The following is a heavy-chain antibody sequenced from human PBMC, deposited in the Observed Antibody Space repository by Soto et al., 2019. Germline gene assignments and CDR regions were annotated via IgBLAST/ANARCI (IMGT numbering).Heavy chain of an antibody. Sequence: QVQLVQSGAEVKKPGASVKVSCKASGYSFTGYYMHWVRQAPGQGLEWMGWINPNSGATNSAQKFQGRVTMTRDTSISTAYMELSKLRSDDTAVYYCARWVEVAGNPDYWGQGTLVTVSS. CDR3: ARWVEVAGNPDY. V-gene: IGHV1-2*02. CDR2: INPNSGAT. D-gene: IGHD6-19*01. CDR1: GYSFTGYY. J-gene: IGHJ4*02.